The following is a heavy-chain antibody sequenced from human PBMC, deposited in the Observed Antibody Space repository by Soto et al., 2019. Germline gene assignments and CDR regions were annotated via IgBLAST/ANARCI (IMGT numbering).Heavy chain of an antibody. CDR3: ARHHSRGPYDILTEPFDP. Sequence: SETLSLTCTVSGGSISSYFLSWIRQTPGKGLKWIGYIYYSGSTNYNPSLKSRVTISVDTSKNQFSLKLSSVTAADTAVFYCARHHSRGPYDILTEPFDPWGQGTLVTVSS. V-gene: IGHV4-59*08. CDR1: GGSISSYF. D-gene: IGHD3-9*01. CDR2: IYYSGST. J-gene: IGHJ5*02.